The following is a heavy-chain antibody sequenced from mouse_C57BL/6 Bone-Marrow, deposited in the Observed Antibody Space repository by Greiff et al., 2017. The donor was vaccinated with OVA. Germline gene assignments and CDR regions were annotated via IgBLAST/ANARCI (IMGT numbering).Heavy chain of an antibody. CDR1: GYTFTSYW. Sequence: EVQLQQSGTVLARPGASVKMSCKTSGYTFTSYWMHWVKQRPGQGLEWIGAIYPGNSDTSYNQKFKGKAKLTAVTSASTAYMELSSLTNEDSAVYYCTRREYYGSSYGYAMDYWGQGTSVTVSS. V-gene: IGHV1-5*01. J-gene: IGHJ4*01. D-gene: IGHD1-1*01. CDR2: IYPGNSDT. CDR3: TRREYYGSSYGYAMDY.